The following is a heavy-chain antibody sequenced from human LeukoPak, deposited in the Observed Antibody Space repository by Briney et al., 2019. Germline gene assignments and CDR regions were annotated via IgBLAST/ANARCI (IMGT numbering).Heavy chain of an antibody. J-gene: IGHJ4*02. V-gene: IGHV3-21*01. Sequence: GGSLRLSCAASGFTFSSYSMNRVRQAPGKGLEWVSSISSNSRYTYYADSVKGRFTISRDNAKSSLYLQMNSLRADDTAVYYCARVAEAAAFDYWGQGTLVTVSS. CDR1: GFTFSSYS. D-gene: IGHD6-13*01. CDR3: ARVAEAAAFDY. CDR2: ISSNSRYT.